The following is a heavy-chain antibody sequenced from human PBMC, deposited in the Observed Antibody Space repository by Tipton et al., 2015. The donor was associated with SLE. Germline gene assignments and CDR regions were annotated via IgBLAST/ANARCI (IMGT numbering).Heavy chain of an antibody. Sequence: TLSLTCAVYGGSFSGYYWSWIRQPPGKGLEWIGEINHSGRPNYNPSLKSQVTISVDSSKNQSSLKLSSGTAAETAVYYCARVPSTWYYDSSAPGDWGQGTLVTVSS. CDR3: ARVPSTWYYDSSAPGD. J-gene: IGHJ4*02. CDR2: INHSGRP. D-gene: IGHD3-22*01. V-gene: IGHV4-34*01. CDR1: GGSFSGYY.